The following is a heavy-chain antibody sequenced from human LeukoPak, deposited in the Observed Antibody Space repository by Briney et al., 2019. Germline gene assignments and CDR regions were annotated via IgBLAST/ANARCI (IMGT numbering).Heavy chain of an antibody. Sequence: GGSLKLSCAASGFTFSSYVMHWVRQAPGKGLEWVAIISYDGSNEYYADSVKGRFTISRDNSKNTLYLQMNSLRAADTAVYYCARATYYYDSSGTHNWFDPWGQGTLVTVSS. CDR2: ISYDGSNE. D-gene: IGHD3-22*01. V-gene: IGHV3-30*04. CDR1: GFTFSSYV. J-gene: IGHJ5*02. CDR3: ARATYYYDSSGTHNWFDP.